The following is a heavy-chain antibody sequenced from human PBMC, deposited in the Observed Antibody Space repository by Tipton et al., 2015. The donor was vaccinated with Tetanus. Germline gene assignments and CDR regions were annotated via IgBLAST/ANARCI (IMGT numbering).Heavy chain of an antibody. D-gene: IGHD3-3*01. CDR2: INGSGDFT. J-gene: IGHJ5*01. V-gene: IGHV3-11*06. Sequence: SLRLSCAGSGYSFSDYYMSWIRQDPGKGLEWVAFINGSGDFTSYADSVQGRFTISRDNAKNSLYLQMNGLRDDDTAVYFCARDVRPIFGVASPFDSWGQGTLFTVSS. CDR3: ARDVRPIFGVASPFDS. CDR1: GYSFSDYY.